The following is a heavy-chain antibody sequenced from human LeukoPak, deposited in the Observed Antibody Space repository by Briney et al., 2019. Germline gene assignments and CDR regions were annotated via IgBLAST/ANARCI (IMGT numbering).Heavy chain of an antibody. CDR2: INHSGST. V-gene: IGHV4-34*01. D-gene: IGHD3-10*01. J-gene: IGHJ5*02. CDR1: GPSFSGYY. Sequence: SETLSLTCAVYGPSFSGYYWGWVRQPPGKGLEWIGEINHSGSTNYNPSLKSRVTISVDTSKNQFSLKLSSVTAADTSVYYCASVRLLWFGRNWFDHWGQGTLVTVSS. CDR3: ASVRLLWFGRNWFDH.